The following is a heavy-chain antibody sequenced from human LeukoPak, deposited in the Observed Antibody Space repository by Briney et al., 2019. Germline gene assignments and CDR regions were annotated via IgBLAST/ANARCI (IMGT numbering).Heavy chain of an antibody. J-gene: IGHJ4*02. V-gene: IGHV4-39*07. Sequence: SETLSLTCTVSGGSISSSSYYWGWIRQPPGKGLEWIGSIYYSGSTYYNPSLKSRVTISVDTPKNQFSLKLSSVTAADTAVYYCARDSPGEAFDYWGQGTLVTVSS. CDR3: ARDSPGEAFDY. CDR2: IYYSGST. CDR1: GGSISSSSYY. D-gene: IGHD3-10*01.